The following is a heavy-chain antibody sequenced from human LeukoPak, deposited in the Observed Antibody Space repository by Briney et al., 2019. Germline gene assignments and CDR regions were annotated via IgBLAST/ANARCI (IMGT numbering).Heavy chain of an antibody. V-gene: IGHV4-59*01. Sequence: SETLSLTRTVSGGPINSYFWSWVRQPPGKGLEWIGVVYYTGSTNYSPSLKSRVTISVDTSKNHISLKLRSVTAADTAVYYCARISSSNWYNERGAFDVWGQGTMVTVSS. J-gene: IGHJ3*01. CDR2: VYYTGST. CDR1: GGPINSYF. CDR3: ARISSSNWYNERGAFDV. D-gene: IGHD6-13*01.